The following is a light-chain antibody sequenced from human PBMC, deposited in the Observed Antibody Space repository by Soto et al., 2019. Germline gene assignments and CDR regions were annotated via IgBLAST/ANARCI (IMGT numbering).Light chain of an antibody. V-gene: IGKV1-5*03. CDR3: QQFHSYSPYT. J-gene: IGKJ2*01. Sequence: DIQMTQSPSTLSVSIGDRVTITCRASESISSWLAWYQQKPGKAPNLLIYKASSLESGVPSRFSANGSGTEFTLTISRLQPDDFATYYCQQFHSYSPYTFGQGTKLLI. CDR2: KAS. CDR1: ESISSW.